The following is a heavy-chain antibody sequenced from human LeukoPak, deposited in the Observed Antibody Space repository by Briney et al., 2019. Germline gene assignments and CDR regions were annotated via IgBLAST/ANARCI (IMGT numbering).Heavy chain of an antibody. CDR1: GFSFSSYA. V-gene: IGHV3-23*01. J-gene: IGHJ4*02. CDR3: AKARTTYYYDTSECFDY. CDR2: IRSGGDTT. Sequence: PGGSLRLSCAASGFSFSSYAMTWVRQAPGKGLEWVSAIRSGGDTTYYADAVKGRFTISRDNSKNTLFLQMNSLRAEDTAVYYCAKARTTYYYDTSECFDYWGQGTLVTVSS. D-gene: IGHD3-22*01.